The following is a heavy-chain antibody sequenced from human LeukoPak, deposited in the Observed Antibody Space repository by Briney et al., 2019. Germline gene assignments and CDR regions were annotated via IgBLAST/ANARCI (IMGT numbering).Heavy chain of an antibody. D-gene: IGHD6-19*01. Sequence: GGSLRLSCAASGFTFSNYWMHWVRQAPGKGPVWVSRINSDGGTTSYADSVKGRFTISRDNAKNTLYLQMNSLRAEDTAVYYCARTAVPGLYYFDYWGQGSLVTVSS. CDR1: GFTFSNYW. J-gene: IGHJ4*02. V-gene: IGHV3-74*01. CDR3: ARTAVPGLYYFDY. CDR2: INSDGGTT.